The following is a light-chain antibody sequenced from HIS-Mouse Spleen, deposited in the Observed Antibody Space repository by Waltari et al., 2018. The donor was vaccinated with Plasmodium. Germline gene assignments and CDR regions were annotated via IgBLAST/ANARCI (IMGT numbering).Light chain of an antibody. CDR2: EDS. V-gene: IGLV3-10*01. Sequence: SYELTQPPSVSVSPGQTARITCSGAALPKKYAYWYQQKSGQAPVLVIYEDSKRPSGIPERFSGSSSGTMATLTISGAQVEDEADYYCYSTDSSGNHRVFGGGTKLTLL. CDR3: YSTDSSGNHRV. CDR1: ALPKKY. J-gene: IGLJ3*02.